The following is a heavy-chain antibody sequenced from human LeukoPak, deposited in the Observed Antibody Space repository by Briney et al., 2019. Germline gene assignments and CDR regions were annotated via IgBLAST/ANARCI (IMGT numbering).Heavy chain of an antibody. V-gene: IGHV3-23*01. D-gene: IGHD1-26*01. CDR1: GFTFSSYA. Sequence: GGSLRLSCAASGFTFSSYAMSWVRQAPGKGLEWVSAISGSGGSTYYADSVKGRFTISRDNSKNTLYLQMNSLRAEDTAVYYCAKDLGRNYYYGMDVWGQGTTVTVSS. CDR2: ISGSGGST. CDR3: AKDLGRNYYYGMDV. J-gene: IGHJ6*02.